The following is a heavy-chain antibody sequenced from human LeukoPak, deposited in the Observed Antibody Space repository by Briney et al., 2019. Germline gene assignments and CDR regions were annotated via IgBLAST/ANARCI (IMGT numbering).Heavy chain of an antibody. CDR1: GGSISSYY. V-gene: IGHV4-59*01. CDR2: IYYSGST. J-gene: IGHJ5*02. CDR3: ASCVNYRFGVCSGFDP. Sequence: PSETLSLTCTVSGGSISSYYWSWIRQPPGKGLEWIGYIYYSGSTNYNPSLKSRVTISVDTSKNQFSLKLSSVTAADTAVYYCASCVNYRFGVCSGFDPWGQGTLVTVSS. D-gene: IGHD3-10*01.